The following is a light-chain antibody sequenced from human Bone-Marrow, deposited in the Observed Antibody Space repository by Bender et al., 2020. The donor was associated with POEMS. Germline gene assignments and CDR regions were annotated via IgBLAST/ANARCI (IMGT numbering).Light chain of an antibody. Sequence: QSPLTQPASVSGSPGQSITISCAGTAGDVGTYQYVSWYQHHPGEPPKLMIFEGDKRPSGVSDRFSGSKSGNTASMTISGLQAEDEADYYCCSYAGNSFVAFGGGTKLTVL. CDR2: EGD. CDR1: AGDVGTYQY. J-gene: IGLJ2*01. V-gene: IGLV2-23*01. CDR3: CSYAGNSFVA.